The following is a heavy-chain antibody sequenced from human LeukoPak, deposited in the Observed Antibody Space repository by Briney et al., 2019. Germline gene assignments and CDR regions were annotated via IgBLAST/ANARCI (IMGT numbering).Heavy chain of an antibody. CDR1: GFIVSNNY. V-gene: IGHV3-53*01. CDR2: LYNAGST. J-gene: IGHJ4*02. D-gene: IGHD3-22*01. Sequence: PGGSLRLSCVASGFIVSNNYMSWVRQAPGKGLEWVSVLYNAGSTYYAESVKGRFTISRDNSENTLYLQMYSLRAEDTAVYYCASLKGLFDYFDYWGQGILVTVSS. CDR3: ASLKGLFDYFDY.